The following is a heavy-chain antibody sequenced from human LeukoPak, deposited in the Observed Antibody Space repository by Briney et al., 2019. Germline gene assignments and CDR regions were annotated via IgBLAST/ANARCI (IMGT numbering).Heavy chain of an antibody. J-gene: IGHJ5*02. V-gene: IGHV1-2*02. CDR3: ARAELSSSWYVFDP. CDR1: GYTFTSYG. Sequence: GASVKVSCKASGYTFTSYGISWVRQAPGQGLEWMGWINPNSGGTNYAQKFQGRVTMTRDTSISTAYMELSRLRSDDTAVYYCARAELSSSWYVFDPWGQGTLVTVSS. CDR2: INPNSGGT. D-gene: IGHD6-13*01.